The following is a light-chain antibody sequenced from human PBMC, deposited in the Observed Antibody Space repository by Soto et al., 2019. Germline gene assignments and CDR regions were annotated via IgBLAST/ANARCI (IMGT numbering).Light chain of an antibody. CDR2: EVS. CDR1: TSDVGIYDF. CDR3: ISYTSDDVRYV. V-gene: IGLV2-14*01. Sequence: QSVLTQPASVSGTPGQSITISCTGSTSDVGIYDFVSWYQHHPGRAPKLIVSEVSHRPSGVSNRFSGSKSGNTASLTISGLQAEDEADYYCISYTSDDVRYVFGTGTKLTVL. J-gene: IGLJ1*01.